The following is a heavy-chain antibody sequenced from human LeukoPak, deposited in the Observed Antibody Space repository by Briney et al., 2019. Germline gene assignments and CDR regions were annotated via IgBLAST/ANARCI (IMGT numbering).Heavy chain of an antibody. J-gene: IGHJ3*01. CDR2: ISGSGSHT. V-gene: IGHV3-23*01. CDR1: GFTFAACV. D-gene: IGHD3-10*01. CDR3: AKDRTIRGLMGESTA. Sequence: QPGGSLRLSCEASGFTFAACVMNWVRHVPGKGLDWVSTISGSGSHTYYADSVKGRFTISRDNSENTLYLQMNSPTAEDTAVYFCAKDRTIRGLMGESTAWGRGKMVTISS.